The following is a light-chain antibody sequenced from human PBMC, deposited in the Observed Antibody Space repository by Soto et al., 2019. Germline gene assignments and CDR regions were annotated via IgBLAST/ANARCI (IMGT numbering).Light chain of an antibody. CDR2: DAS. V-gene: IGKV1-33*01. J-gene: IGKJ4*01. Sequence: DIQMTQSPSSLSASVGDRVTITCQASQDISNYLNWYQQKPGKAPKLLIYDASNLETGVPSRFSGSGSGTDFTFTISSLQPEDIATYYCQQYDNLSLTFGGGTKVDTK. CDR3: QQYDNLSLT. CDR1: QDISNY.